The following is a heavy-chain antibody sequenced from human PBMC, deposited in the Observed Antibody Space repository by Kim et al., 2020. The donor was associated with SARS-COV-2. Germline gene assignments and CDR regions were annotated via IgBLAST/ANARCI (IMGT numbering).Heavy chain of an antibody. J-gene: IGHJ4*02. D-gene: IGHD4-17*01. Sequence: TNDAQKLQGRVTMTTDTSTSTAYMELRSLRSDDTAVYYCARGSILTETDYWGQGTLVTVSS. CDR2: T. CDR3: ARGSILTETDY. V-gene: IGHV1-18*01.